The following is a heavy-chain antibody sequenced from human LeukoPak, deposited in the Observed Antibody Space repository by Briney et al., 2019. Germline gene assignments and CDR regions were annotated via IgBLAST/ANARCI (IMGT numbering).Heavy chain of an antibody. CDR2: VDPEDGET. J-gene: IGHJ4*02. D-gene: IGHD1-1*01. Sequence: ASVKISCKVSGYTFTDYYMHWVRQAPGKGLEWMGLVDPEDGETIYAEKFQGRVTITADTSTDTAYMELSSLRSEDTAVYYCHSMFTGTTDYWGQGTLVTVSS. CDR1: GYTFTDYY. V-gene: IGHV1-69-2*01. CDR3: HSMFTGTTDY.